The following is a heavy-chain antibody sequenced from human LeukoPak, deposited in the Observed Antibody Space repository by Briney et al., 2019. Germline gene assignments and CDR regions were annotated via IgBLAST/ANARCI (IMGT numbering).Heavy chain of an antibody. CDR3: ARALIPITGTGYYGMDV. CDR2: IYYSGST. J-gene: IGHJ6*02. CDR1: GGSISSYY. Sequence: PSETLSLTCTVPGGSISSYYWSWIRQPPGKGLEWIGYIYYSGSTNYNPSLKSRVTISVDTSKNQFSLKLSSVTAADTAVYYCARALIPITGTGYYGMDVWGQGTTVTVSS. V-gene: IGHV4-59*01. D-gene: IGHD1-20*01.